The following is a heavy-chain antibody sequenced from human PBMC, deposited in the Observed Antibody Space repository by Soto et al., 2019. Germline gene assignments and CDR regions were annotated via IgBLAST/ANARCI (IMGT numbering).Heavy chain of an antibody. CDR1: GFTFTSYG. CDR2: ISYDGSNK. J-gene: IGHJ6*01. V-gene: IGHV3-30*18. CDR3: AKDRLRGGFLTTAPTNGMEV. D-gene: IGHD3-3*01. Sequence: PGGSLRLSCAASGFTFTSYGMQWVRQAPGKGREWVALISYDGSNKYYVDSVKDRFTISRDNSKNTLFLQMNSLRAGDTAVYYCAKDRLRGGFLTTAPTNGMEVWGPGPPVTVSS.